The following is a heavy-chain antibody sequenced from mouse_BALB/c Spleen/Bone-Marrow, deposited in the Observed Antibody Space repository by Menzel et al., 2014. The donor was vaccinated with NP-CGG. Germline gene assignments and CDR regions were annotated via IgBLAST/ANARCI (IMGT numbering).Heavy chain of an antibody. V-gene: IGHV1-54*03. CDR2: INPGSGGN. D-gene: IGHD2-3*01. J-gene: IGHJ4*01. CDR3: ARSIYDGYSEAMDY. CDR1: GYAFTNYL. Sequence: QVQLQQSGAELVRPGTSVKVSCKASGYAFTNYLIEWVKQRPGQGLEWIGVINPGSGGNNYNEEFKGKATLTADKSSSTAYMQLSSLTSDDSAVYFCARSIYDGYSEAMDYWGQGTSVTVSS.